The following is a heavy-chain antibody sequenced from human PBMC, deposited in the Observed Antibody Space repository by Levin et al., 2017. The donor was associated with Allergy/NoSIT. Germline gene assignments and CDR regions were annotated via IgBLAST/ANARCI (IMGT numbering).Heavy chain of an antibody. CDR3: AREGYSYGYGDY. V-gene: IGHV3-30*04. D-gene: IGHD5-18*01. CDR2: ISYDGSNK. CDR1: GFTFSSYA. J-gene: IGHJ4*02. Sequence: GGSLRLSCAASGFTFSSYAMHWVRQAPGKGLEWVAVISYDGSNKYYADSVKGRFTISRDNSKNTLYLQMNSLRAEDTAVYYCAREGYSYGYGDYWGQGTLVTVSS.